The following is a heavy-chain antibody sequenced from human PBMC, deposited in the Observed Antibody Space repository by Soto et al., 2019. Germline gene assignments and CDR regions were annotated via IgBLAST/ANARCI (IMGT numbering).Heavy chain of an antibody. CDR2: TYHSGGT. Sequence: QVQLQESGPGLLKPSGTLSVTCAVSGASIRSRDWWTWVRQAPGKGLEWMGKTYHSGGTNYSPSLKSRVTISIDKSRKSFSLDLSSVTAADTAVYFCAAGNVDSMLESWGRGTLVTVSS. CDR1: GASIRSRDW. V-gene: IGHV4-4*02. CDR3: AAGNVDSMLES. D-gene: IGHD3-3*01. J-gene: IGHJ4*02.